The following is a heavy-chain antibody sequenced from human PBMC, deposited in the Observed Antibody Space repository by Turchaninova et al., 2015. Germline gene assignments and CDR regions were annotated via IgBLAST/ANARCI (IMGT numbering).Heavy chain of an antibody. CDR3: ARQRSGFLSVVSLDF. Sequence: EVQLVQSGTAVKKPGESVKIACKTSGYSFSSYWIVWVRQPPEKGLEWMGGVYPGASDTGYNPSCQYQVALSVYDSPTTAYLQWTVLKASDTALFFCARQRSGFLSVVSLDFWGQGTLVSVSS. V-gene: IGHV5-51*01. D-gene: IGHD2-21*01. CDR1: GYSFSSYW. CDR2: VYPGASDT. J-gene: IGHJ4*02.